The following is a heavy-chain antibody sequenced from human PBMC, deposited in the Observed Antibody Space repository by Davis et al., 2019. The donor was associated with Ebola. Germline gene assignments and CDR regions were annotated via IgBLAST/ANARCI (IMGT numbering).Heavy chain of an antibody. J-gene: IGHJ4*02. D-gene: IGHD5-18*01. CDR3: ARYSYGYLYFDY. Sequence: ASVKVSCKTSGYSFTNYGFTWVRQAPGQGLEWMGWISVHNGNTKYAQKLQGRVTMTTDTSTSTAYMELRSLRSDDTAVYYCARYSYGYLYFDYWGQGTLVTVSS. CDR2: ISVHNGNT. CDR1: GYSFTNYG. V-gene: IGHV1-18*04.